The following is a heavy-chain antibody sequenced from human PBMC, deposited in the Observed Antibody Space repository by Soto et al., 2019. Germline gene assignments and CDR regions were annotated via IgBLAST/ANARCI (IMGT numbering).Heavy chain of an antibody. CDR3: ATVMTRGAPFDY. CDR1: GGTFSSYT. CDR2: IIPILGIA. V-gene: IGHV1-69*02. Sequence: QVQLVQSGAEVKKPGSSVKVSCKASGGTFSSYTISWVRQAPGQGLEWMGRIIPILGIANYAQKFQGRVTITADKSTSAAYMELSSLRSEDTAVYYCATVMTRGAPFDYWGQGTLVTVSS. J-gene: IGHJ4*02. D-gene: IGHD3-10*01.